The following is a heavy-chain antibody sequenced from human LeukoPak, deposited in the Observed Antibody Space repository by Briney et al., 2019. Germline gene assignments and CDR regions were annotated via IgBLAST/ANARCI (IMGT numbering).Heavy chain of an antibody. CDR2: ISGSGGST. CDR1: GFTLSNYG. V-gene: IGHV3-23*01. J-gene: IGHJ4*02. Sequence: GGSLRLSCAVSGFTLSNYGMSWVRQAPGKGLEWVAGISGSGGSTNYADSVKGRFTISRDNPKNTLYLQMDSLRGEDTAVYFCAKRGVVIRVILVGFHKEAYYFDSWGQGALVIVYS. CDR3: AKRGVVIRVILVGFHKEAYYFDS. D-gene: IGHD3-22*01.